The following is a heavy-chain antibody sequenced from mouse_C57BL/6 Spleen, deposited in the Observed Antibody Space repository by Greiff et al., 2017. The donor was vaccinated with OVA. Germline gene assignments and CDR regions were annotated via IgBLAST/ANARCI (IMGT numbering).Heavy chain of an antibody. D-gene: IGHD2-4*01. CDR2: IYPGSGNT. J-gene: IGHJ4*01. Sequence: QVQLQQSGAELVRPGASVKLSCKASGYTFTDYYINWVKQRPGQGLEWIARIYPGSGNTYYNEKFKGKATLTAEKSSSTAYMQLSSLTSEDSAVYFCGLYYDYDGNAMDYWGQGTSVTVSS. CDR1: GYTFTDYY. V-gene: IGHV1-76*01. CDR3: GLYYDYDGNAMDY.